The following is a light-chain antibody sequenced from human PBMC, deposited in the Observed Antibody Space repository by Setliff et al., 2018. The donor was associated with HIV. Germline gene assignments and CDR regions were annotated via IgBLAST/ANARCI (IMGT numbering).Light chain of an antibody. CDR1: SSDVGGYNY. CDR2: EVS. Sequence: QSALTQPASVSGSPGQSITISCTGTSSDVGGYNYVSWYQQHPGIVPKLMIYEVSNRPSGVSNRFSGSKSGNTASLTISGLQAEDEADYYCSSYTSSSTLEFGGGTQLTVL. J-gene: IGLJ3*02. V-gene: IGLV2-14*01. CDR3: SSYTSSSTLE.